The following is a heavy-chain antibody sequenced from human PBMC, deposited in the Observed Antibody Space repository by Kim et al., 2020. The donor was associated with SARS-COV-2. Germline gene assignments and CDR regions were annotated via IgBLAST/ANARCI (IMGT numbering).Heavy chain of an antibody. CDR1: GFTFSTYW. CDR2: LKYDGSIE. CDR3: AREIPGGACFFDY. Sequence: GGSLRLFCAASGFTFSTYWMSWVRQAPGKGLEKVANLKYDGSIEYYLDSVKGRFTISRDNAKSSLYLQMNSLKGDDTAVYYCAREIPGGACFFDYWGQGILVTVSS. V-gene: IGHV3-7*03. D-gene: IGHD2-15*01. J-gene: IGHJ4*02.